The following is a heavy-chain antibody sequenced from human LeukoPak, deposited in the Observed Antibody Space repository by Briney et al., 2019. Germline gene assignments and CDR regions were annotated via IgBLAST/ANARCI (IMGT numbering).Heavy chain of an antibody. Sequence: PGGSLRLSCAASGFTFSSNAMSWVRQAPGKGLEWVSAINPAGDNTFSADSVKGRFTISRDNSKNTLYLQMNSLRAEDTAIYYCARQVGYCSDGSCYFDYWGQGTLVTVSS. CDR2: INPAGDNT. V-gene: IGHV3-23*01. J-gene: IGHJ4*02. CDR3: ARQVGYCSDGSCYFDY. D-gene: IGHD2-15*01. CDR1: GFTFSSNA.